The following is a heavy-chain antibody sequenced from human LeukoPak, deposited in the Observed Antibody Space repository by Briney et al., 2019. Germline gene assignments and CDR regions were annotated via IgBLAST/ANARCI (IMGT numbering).Heavy chain of an antibody. CDR2: IYYSGST. Sequence: SETLSLTCTVSGGSISSYYWSWIRQPPGKGLEWIGYIYYSGSTNYNPSLKSRVTISVDTSKNQFSLKLSSVTAADTAVYYCVRSMYYYDSSGPKSLDDAFDIWGQGTVVTVSS. CDR3: VRSMYYYDSSGPKSLDDAFDI. J-gene: IGHJ3*02. D-gene: IGHD3-22*01. V-gene: IGHV4-59*01. CDR1: GGSISSYY.